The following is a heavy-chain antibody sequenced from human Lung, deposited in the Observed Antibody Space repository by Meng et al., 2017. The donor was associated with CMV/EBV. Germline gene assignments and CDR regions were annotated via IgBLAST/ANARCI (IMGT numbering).Heavy chain of an antibody. J-gene: IGHJ6*02. CDR1: GGTFSSYG. Sequence: XVXVSXXASGGTFSSYGFTWVRQAPGQGLEWIGGTIPIFGSANYAQSFQGRVTISTDESTSTAYMELSSLRSDDTAVYYCARGSYGGNPDYFYFYVMDVWGQGTXVTVSS. V-gene: IGHV1-69*05. CDR2: TIPIFGSA. CDR3: ARGSYGGNPDYFYFYVMDV. D-gene: IGHD4-23*01.